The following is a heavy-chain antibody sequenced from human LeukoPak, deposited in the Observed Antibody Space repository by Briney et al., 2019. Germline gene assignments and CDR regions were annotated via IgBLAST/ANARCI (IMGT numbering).Heavy chain of an antibody. CDR1: GFTFSSHA. CDR3: AKDVL. CDR2: ISGTGRST. Sequence: PGGSLRLSCAASGFTFSSHAMNWVRQAPGKELEWVSAISGTGRSTYYADSVKGRFTISRDNSKNTLYLQMNSLRAQDTAVYYCAKDVLWGQGTLATVSP. V-gene: IGHV3-23*01. J-gene: IGHJ4*02.